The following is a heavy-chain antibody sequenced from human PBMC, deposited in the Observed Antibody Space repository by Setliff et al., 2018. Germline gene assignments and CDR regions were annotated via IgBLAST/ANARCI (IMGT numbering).Heavy chain of an antibody. J-gene: IGHJ6*03. Sequence: SETLSLTCTVSGASISSGSYYWSWIRPPAGKGLEWIGHIHSSGSANYNSSLESRLTMSLDPSKKQFSLKLRSVTAADTAVYYCARDWEITVVREVTQYYYYMDIWGKGNAVTVSS. CDR2: IHSSGSA. CDR3: ARDWEITVVREVTQYYYYMDI. V-gene: IGHV4-61*09. D-gene: IGHD3-10*01. CDR1: GASISSGSYY.